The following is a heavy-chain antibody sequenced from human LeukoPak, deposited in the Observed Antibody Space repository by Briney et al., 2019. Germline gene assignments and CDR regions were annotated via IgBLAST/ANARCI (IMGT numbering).Heavy chain of an antibody. CDR2: SYISGA. Sequence: SETLSLTRTVSDGSITSFYWSWIRQPAGKGLEWIGRSYISGANYNPSLKSRVTMSVDMSKNHFSLKLSSVTAADTAVYYCARGSNWFDLWGQGTLVTVSS. CDR1: DGSITSFY. J-gene: IGHJ5*02. V-gene: IGHV4-4*07. CDR3: ARGSNWFDL.